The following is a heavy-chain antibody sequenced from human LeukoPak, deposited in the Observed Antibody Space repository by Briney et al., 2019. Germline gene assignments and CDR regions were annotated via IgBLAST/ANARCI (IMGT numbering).Heavy chain of an antibody. Sequence: PGGSLRLSCAASGYTFSSYEMRWVRQAPGKGLEWVSYISSSGSTIYYADSVKGRFTISIDNAKNSLCLQMKSLRAEDTAVYYCARDRRDTFDYWGQGTLVTVSS. V-gene: IGHV3-48*03. J-gene: IGHJ4*02. CDR2: ISSSGSTI. CDR3: ARDRRDTFDY. D-gene: IGHD5-24*01. CDR1: GYTFSSYE.